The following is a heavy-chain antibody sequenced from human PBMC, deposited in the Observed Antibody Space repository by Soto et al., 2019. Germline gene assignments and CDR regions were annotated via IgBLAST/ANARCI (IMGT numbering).Heavy chain of an antibody. CDR3: ARLSCYDRRRRDY. J-gene: IGHJ4*02. Sequence: QVQLQQWGAGLLKPSETLSLTCAVYGGSFSGYYWSWIRQPPGKGLEWIGEINHSGSTNYNPSLKSRVTISVDTSKNQFSLKLSSVTAADTAVYYCARLSCYDRRRRDYWCQGTLVTVSS. CDR2: INHSGST. V-gene: IGHV4-34*01. D-gene: IGHD5-12*01. CDR1: GGSFSGYY.